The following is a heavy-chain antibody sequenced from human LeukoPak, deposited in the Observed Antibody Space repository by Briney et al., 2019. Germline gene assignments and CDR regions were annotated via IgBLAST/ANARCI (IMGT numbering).Heavy chain of an antibody. J-gene: IGHJ4*02. D-gene: IGHD1-1*01. CDR2: IHPEGNEK. V-gene: IGHV3-7*04. Sequence: GGSLRLSCAVSGFTFSNFWMSWVRQAPGRGLEWVANIHPEGNEKYHVESVKGRFTISRDDAKNLLFLQMNGLRVEDTAVYYCARGDDFSGDHWGQGTLVTVSS. CDR3: ARGDDFSGDH. CDR1: GFTFSNFW.